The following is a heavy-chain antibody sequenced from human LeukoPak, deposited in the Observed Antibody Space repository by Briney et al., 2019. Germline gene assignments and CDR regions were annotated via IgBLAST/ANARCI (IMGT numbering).Heavy chain of an antibody. J-gene: IGHJ4*02. V-gene: IGHV1-2*02. CDR1: GYTFTRYF. Sequence: ASVSVSCKASGYTFTRYFMHWVRQAPGQGREGRGWINPNSGGTKSAQKFQGRVSMAGDTSVSTVYTELCSRRSADTARCSCPRAERLTLNNYASSGHDYFEDYWGQGTLVTVSS. CDR3: PRAERLTLNNYASSGHDYFEDY. D-gene: IGHD3-22*01. CDR2: INPNSGGT.